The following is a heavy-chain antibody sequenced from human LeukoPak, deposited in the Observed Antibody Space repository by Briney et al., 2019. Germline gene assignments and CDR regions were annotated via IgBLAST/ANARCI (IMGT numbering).Heavy chain of an antibody. CDR3: TRETGAPSY. J-gene: IGHJ4*02. D-gene: IGHD3-10*01. Sequence: GGSLRLSCTGSGFTFGDYSISWARQAPGKGLEWVGFIRMTADGGTQEYAAAVKGRFIISRDDSKKSAYLQMNSLKSEDTAFYYCTRETGAPSYWGQGTLVTVSS. V-gene: IGHV3-49*04. CDR1: GFTFGDYS. CDR2: IRMTADGGTQ.